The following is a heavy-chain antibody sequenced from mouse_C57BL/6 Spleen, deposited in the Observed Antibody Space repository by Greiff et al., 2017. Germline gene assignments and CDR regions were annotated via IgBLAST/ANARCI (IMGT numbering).Heavy chain of an antibody. D-gene: IGHD2-2*01. Sequence: EVKLVESGGGLVKPGGSLKLSCAASGFTFSDYGMHWVRQAPEKGLEWVAYISSGSSTIYYADTVKGRFTISRDNAKNALFLQMTSLRSEDTAMYYCARWGVTTYYAMDYWGQGTSVTVSS. CDR3: ARWGVTTYYAMDY. CDR1: GFTFSDYG. CDR2: ISSGSSTI. J-gene: IGHJ4*01. V-gene: IGHV5-17*01.